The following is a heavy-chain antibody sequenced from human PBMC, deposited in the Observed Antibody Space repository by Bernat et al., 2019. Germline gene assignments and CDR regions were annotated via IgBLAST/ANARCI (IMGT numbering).Heavy chain of an antibody. Sequence: EVQLVESGGGLVQPGGSLRLSCAASGFTVSSNYMSWVRQAPGKGLEWVSVIYSGGSTYYADSVKDRFTISRDNSKNTLYLQMNSLRAEDTAVYYCARAGYSSNYFDYWGQGTLVTVSS. CDR3: ARAGYSSNYFDY. V-gene: IGHV3-66*01. J-gene: IGHJ4*02. CDR2: IYSGGST. CDR1: GFTVSSNY. D-gene: IGHD6-13*01.